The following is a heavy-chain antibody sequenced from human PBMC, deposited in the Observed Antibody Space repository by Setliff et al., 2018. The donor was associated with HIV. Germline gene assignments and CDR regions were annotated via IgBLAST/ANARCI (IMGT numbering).Heavy chain of an antibody. J-gene: IGHJ5*02. V-gene: IGHV4-34*01. CDR1: GGSLIDYY. CDR2: INHSGST. CDR3: ARGLLSGWPHPDWFDP. D-gene: IGHD6-19*01. Sequence: TSETLSLTCAVYGGSLIDYYWSWIRQPPGKGLEWIGEINHSGSTNYSPSLKGRVTISIDTSKSQFSLKLTSVTAADTAVYYCARGLLSGWPHPDWFDPRGHGILVTVSS.